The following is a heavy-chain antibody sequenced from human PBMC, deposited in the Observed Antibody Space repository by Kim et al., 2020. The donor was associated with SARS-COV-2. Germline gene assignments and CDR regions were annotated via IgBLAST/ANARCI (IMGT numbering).Heavy chain of an antibody. Sequence: ANYAQKCQGRVTITADESTSTAYMELSSLRSEDTAVYYCARGDSMTTFEYWGQGTLVTVSS. J-gene: IGHJ4*02. CDR3: ARGDSMTTFEY. CDR2: A. D-gene: IGHD4-17*01. V-gene: IGHV1-69*01.